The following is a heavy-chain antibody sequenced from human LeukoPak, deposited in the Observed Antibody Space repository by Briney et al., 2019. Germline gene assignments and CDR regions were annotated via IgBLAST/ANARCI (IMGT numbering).Heavy chain of an antibody. J-gene: IGHJ4*02. Sequence: GGSLRLSCAASGFTFSSYGMHWVRQAPGKGLEWVAFIRYDGSNKYYADSVKSRFTISRDNSKNTLYLQMNSLRAEDTAVYYCAKDWEIVVVPAAMNYWGQGTLVTVSS. CDR1: GFTFSSYG. D-gene: IGHD2-2*01. CDR2: IRYDGSNK. V-gene: IGHV3-30*02. CDR3: AKDWEIVVVPAAMNY.